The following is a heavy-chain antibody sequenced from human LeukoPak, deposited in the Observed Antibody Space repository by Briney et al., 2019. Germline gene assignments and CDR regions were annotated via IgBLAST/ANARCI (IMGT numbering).Heavy chain of an antibody. Sequence: GESLKISCKGSGYSFASYWIGRVRQMPGKGLEWMGIIYPGDSDTRYSPSFQGQVTISADKPISTAYLQWSSLKASDTAMYYCARSAFLTGHSSSWTGGGYYFDYWGQGTLVTVSS. CDR1: GYSFASYW. CDR3: ARSAFLTGHSSSWTGGGYYFDY. V-gene: IGHV5-51*04. J-gene: IGHJ4*02. D-gene: IGHD6-13*01. CDR2: IYPGDSDT.